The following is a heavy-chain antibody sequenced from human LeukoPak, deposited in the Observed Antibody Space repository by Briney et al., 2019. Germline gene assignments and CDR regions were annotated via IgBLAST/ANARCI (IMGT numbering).Heavy chain of an antibody. CDR2: IYYSGST. D-gene: IGHD4-17*01. V-gene: IGHV4-59*01. J-gene: IGHJ4*02. CDR3: ARGVDDYGDSGYFDY. Sequence: SETLSLTCTVSGGSISSYYWSWIRQPPGKGLEWIGYIYYSGSTNYNPSLKSRVTISVDTSKNQFSLKLSSVTAADTAVYYCARGVDDYGDSGYFDYWGQGTLVTVSS. CDR1: GGSISSYY.